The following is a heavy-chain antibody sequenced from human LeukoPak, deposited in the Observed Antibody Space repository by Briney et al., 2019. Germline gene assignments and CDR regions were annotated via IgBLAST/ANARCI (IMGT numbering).Heavy chain of an antibody. J-gene: IGHJ6*03. CDR2: SNPNSGGT. CDR1: GYTFTGYY. CDR3: ARDVYCSGGSCFYYYYYYMDV. Sequence: GASVTVSCKASGYTFTGYYIHWVRQAPAQGLEWMGWSNPNSGGTNYAQKFQGRVTMTRDTSSSKAYMELSRLRSDDPAVYYCARDVYCSGGSCFYYYYYYMDVWGKGTTVTVSS. D-gene: IGHD2-15*01. V-gene: IGHV1-2*02.